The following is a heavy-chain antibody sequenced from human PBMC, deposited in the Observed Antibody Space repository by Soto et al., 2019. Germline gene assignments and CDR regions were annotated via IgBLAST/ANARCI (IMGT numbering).Heavy chain of an antibody. J-gene: IGHJ4*02. CDR2: IYNDGTYS. V-gene: IGHV3-74*01. Sequence: GGSLRLSCAASGFIFRIYWMHWVRQSPGKGLVWISRIYNDGTYSDYADSVRGRFTISRDNVNDTLYLQMNNLRAEDSGLYYCTRGPRPISTGTGAYWGQGTQVTVSS. CDR1: GFIFRIYW. CDR3: TRGPRPISTGTGAY. D-gene: IGHD3-10*01.